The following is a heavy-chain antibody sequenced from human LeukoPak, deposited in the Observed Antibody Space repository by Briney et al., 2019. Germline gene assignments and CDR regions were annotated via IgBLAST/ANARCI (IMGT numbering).Heavy chain of an antibody. V-gene: IGHV1-2*02. Sequence: ASVKVSCKASGYTFTGYYMHWVRQAPGQGLEWMGWINPNRGGTNYPQKFQGRVTITRDTSISTADMELSRLRYDDTAVYYCARRLVVAATPDPNNWFEPWGQGTLVTVSS. CDR1: GYTFTGYY. CDR3: ARRLVVAATPDPNNWFEP. J-gene: IGHJ5*02. CDR2: INPNRGGT. D-gene: IGHD2-15*01.